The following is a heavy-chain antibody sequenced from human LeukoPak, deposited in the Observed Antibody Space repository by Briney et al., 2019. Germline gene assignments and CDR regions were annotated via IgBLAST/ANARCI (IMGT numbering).Heavy chain of an antibody. V-gene: IGHV3-13*05. D-gene: IGHD3-10*01. Sequence: GGSLRLSCAASGFTFSSYDMHWVRHATGKGLEWVSAIGTAGDPYYPGSVKGRFTISRENAKNSLYLQMNSLRAGDTAVYYCARRNRVYGSGSDYGMDVWGKGTTVTVSS. CDR2: IGTAGDP. CDR3: ARRNRVYGSGSDYGMDV. CDR1: GFTFSSYD. J-gene: IGHJ6*04.